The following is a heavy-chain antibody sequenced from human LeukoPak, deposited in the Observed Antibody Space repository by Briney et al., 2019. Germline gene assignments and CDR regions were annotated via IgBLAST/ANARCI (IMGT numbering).Heavy chain of an antibody. CDR3: VRQFAS. Sequence: PGGSLRLSCAASGFTFSSYWMNWARQAPGKGLEWVASINHNGNVNYYVDSVKGRFTISRDNAKNSLYLQMSNLRAEDTALYYCVRQFASWGQGTLVTVSS. J-gene: IGHJ4*02. V-gene: IGHV3-7*01. CDR2: INHNGNVN. CDR1: GFTFSSYW.